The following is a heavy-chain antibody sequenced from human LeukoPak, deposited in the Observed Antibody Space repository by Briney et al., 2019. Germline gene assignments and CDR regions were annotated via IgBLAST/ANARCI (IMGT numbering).Heavy chain of an antibody. D-gene: IGHD3-22*01. CDR2: IYYSGST. CDR1: GCSISSGDYY. Sequence: PSETLSLTCTVSGCSISSGDYYWSWIRQPPGKGLEWIGYIYYSGSTYYNPSLRSRVTISVDTSKNQFSVKLSSVTAADTAVYYCARLPYYDSSGYYSPFDYWGQGTLVTVSS. J-gene: IGHJ4*02. CDR3: ARLPYYDSSGYYSPFDY. V-gene: IGHV4-30-4*01.